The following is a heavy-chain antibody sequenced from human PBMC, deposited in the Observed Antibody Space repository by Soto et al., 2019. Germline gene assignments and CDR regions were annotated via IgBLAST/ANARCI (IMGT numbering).Heavy chain of an antibody. CDR3: ARSGWEWDSSGYPRLDIVFVY. Sequence: SETLSLTCTVSGGSISSHYWNWIRQSPGKGLEWIGYVYYSGSTNYNPSLKSRATISVDTSKSHFSLKLSSVTAADTAVYYCARSGWEWDSSGYPRLDIVFVYWGKGALVTVSS. D-gene: IGHD3-22*01. CDR1: GGSISSHY. V-gene: IGHV4-59*11. CDR2: VYYSGST. J-gene: IGHJ4*02.